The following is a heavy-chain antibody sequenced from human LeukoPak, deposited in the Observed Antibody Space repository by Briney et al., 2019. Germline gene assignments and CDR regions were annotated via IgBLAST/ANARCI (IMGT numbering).Heavy chain of an antibody. Sequence: SETLSLTCAVYGGSFSGYYWSWIRQPPGKGLEWIGYIFYSGSTYYNPSLKSRVTMSQDTSKNHFSLKMTSVTAADTAVYYCARGSLGYFFDCWGQGTLVTVSS. CDR3: ARGSLGYFFDC. D-gene: IGHD2-2*03. CDR1: GGSFSGYY. J-gene: IGHJ4*02. V-gene: IGHV4-34*12. CDR2: IFYSGST.